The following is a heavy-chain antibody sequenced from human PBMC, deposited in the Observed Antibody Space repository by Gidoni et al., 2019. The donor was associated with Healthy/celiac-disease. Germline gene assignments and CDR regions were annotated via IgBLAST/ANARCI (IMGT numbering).Heavy chain of an antibody. J-gene: IGHJ3*02. V-gene: IGHV3-33*01. D-gene: IGHD5-18*01. Sequence: QVQLVESGGGVVQPGRSLRLSCSASGFPFSSYGMHWVRQAPGKGLGWVAVIWYDGSNKYYADSVKGRFTISRDNSKNTLYLQMNSLRAEDTAVYYCASLRRGYSYGGDAFDIWGQGTMVTVSS. CDR3: ASLRRGYSYGGDAFDI. CDR2: IWYDGSNK. CDR1: GFPFSSYG.